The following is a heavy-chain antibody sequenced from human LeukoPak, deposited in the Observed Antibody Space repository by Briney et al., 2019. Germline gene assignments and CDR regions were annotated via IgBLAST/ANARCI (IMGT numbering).Heavy chain of an antibody. CDR2: INHSGST. CDR1: GGSLSGHY. V-gene: IGHV4-34*01. J-gene: IGHJ4*02. D-gene: IGHD2-2*01. Sequence: PSETLSLTCAVYGGSLSGHYWSWIRQPPGKGLEWIGEINHSGSTNYNPSLKSRVTISVDTSKNQFSLKLSSVTAADTAVYYCARTSPYHRRYCSSTSCPQPFDYWGQGTLVTVSS. CDR3: ARTSPYHRRYCSSTSCPQPFDY.